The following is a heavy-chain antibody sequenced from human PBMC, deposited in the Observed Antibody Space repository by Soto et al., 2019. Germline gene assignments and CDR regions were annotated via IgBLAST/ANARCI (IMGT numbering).Heavy chain of an antibody. Sequence: PGGSLRLSCAASGFNFGSSWMHWVRQAPGKGLQWVSRMTSDGSTTDYADSVKGRFTVSRDNGKYTLYLQMNSLRAEDTAVYYCATAEVDYWGPGTLFTVSS. J-gene: IGHJ4*02. CDR1: GFNFGSSW. CDR3: ATAEVDY. CDR2: MTSDGSTT. V-gene: IGHV3-74*01.